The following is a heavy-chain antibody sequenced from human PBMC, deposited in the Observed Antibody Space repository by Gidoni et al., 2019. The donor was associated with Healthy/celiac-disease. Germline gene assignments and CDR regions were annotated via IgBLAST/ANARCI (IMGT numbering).Heavy chain of an antibody. CDR3: ARQPGLYCSGGSCYFDY. D-gene: IGHD2-15*01. J-gene: IGHJ4*02. Sequence: QLQLQESGPGLVKPSETLPLTCPVSGGPIRSSRYYWGWTRQPPGKGLEWIGSIYYSGSTYYNPSLKSRVTIAVDTSKNQFSLKLSSVTAADTAVYYCARQPGLYCSGGSCYFDYWGQGTLVTVSS. V-gene: IGHV4-39*01. CDR1: GGPIRSSRYY. CDR2: IYYSGST.